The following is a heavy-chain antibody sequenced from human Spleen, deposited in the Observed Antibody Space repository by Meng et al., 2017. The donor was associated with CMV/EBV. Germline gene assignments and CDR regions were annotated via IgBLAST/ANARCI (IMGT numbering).Heavy chain of an antibody. CDR2: IYSDGTT. D-gene: IGHD6-13*01. CDR1: GFSVNSRY. V-gene: IGHV3-53*05. J-gene: IGHJ3*02. Sequence: GESLKISCAASGFSVNSRYMNWVRQAPGKGLQWVSVIYSDGTTYYADSVKGRFTISRDNSKNTLYVQMNSLKPEDTAVYYCARGDSSTSPDALDIWGQGTMVTVSS. CDR3: ARGDSSTSPDALDI.